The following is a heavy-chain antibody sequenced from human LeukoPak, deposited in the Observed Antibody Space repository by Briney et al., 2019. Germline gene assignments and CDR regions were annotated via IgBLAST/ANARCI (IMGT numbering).Heavy chain of an antibody. CDR2: IYYSGST. Sequence: SETLSLTCTVSGGSISSSSYYWGWIRQPPGKGLEWIGSIYYSGSTYYNPSLKSRVTISVDTSKNQFSLQLRSVTAADTAVYYCARDPYGSGTFHTWGQGTLVTVSS. J-gene: IGHJ4*02. D-gene: IGHD3-10*01. CDR3: ARDPYGSGTFHT. V-gene: IGHV4-39*07. CDR1: GGSISSSSYY.